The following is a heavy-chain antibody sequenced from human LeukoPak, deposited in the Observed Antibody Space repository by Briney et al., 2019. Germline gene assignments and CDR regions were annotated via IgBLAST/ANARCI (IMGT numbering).Heavy chain of an antibody. CDR3: AREESIGSYQFLHDY. Sequence: ASVKVSCKASGYTFIRYGITWVRQAPGQGLEWMAWISPYNGNTKYAQKFQGRVTMTTDTSTSTAYMELRSLTSDDTAVYYCAREESIGSYQFLHDYWGQGTLVTVSS. CDR1: GYTFIRYG. V-gene: IGHV1-18*01. CDR2: ISPYNGNT. D-gene: IGHD1-26*01. J-gene: IGHJ4*02.